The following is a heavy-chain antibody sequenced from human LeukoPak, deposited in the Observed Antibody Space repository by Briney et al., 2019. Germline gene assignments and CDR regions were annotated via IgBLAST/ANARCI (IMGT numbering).Heavy chain of an antibody. CDR2: IYYNGDS. J-gene: IGHJ4*02. CDR1: GGSIISYF. Sequence: SETLSLTCTVSGGSIISYFWFWIRQPSGKGLEWIGHIYYNGDSNYNPSLKSRVTISLDTSNQLALKLNSVTAADTAVYYCARYLGGNFDYWGQGTLVTVSS. D-gene: IGHD4-23*01. CDR3: ARYLGGNFDY. V-gene: IGHV4-59*01.